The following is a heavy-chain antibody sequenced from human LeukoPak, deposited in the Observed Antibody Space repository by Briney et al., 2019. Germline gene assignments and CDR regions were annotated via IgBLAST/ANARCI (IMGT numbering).Heavy chain of an antibody. Sequence: ASVKVSCKASGGTFSSYAISWVRQAPGQGLEWMGGIIPIFGTANYAQKFQGRVTITADESTSTAYMELSSLRSEDTAVYYCATSLTGSSWYYFDYWGQGTLVTVSS. CDR1: GGTFSSYA. V-gene: IGHV1-69*13. J-gene: IGHJ4*02. CDR2: IIPIFGTA. D-gene: IGHD6-13*01. CDR3: ATSLTGSSWYYFDY.